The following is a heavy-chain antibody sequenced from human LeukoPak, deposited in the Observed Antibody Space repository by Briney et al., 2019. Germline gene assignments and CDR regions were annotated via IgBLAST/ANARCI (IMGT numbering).Heavy chain of an antibody. CDR3: ARSHTPQYYYDSSGLYY. J-gene: IGHJ4*02. D-gene: IGHD3-22*01. Sequence: SETLSLTCAVYGGSFSGYYWSWIRQPPGKGLEWIGEVNHSGSTNYNPSLKSRVTISVDTSKNQFSLKLSSVTAADTAVYYCARSHTPQYYYDSSGLYYWGQGTLVTVSS. V-gene: IGHV4-34*01. CDR1: GGSFSGYY. CDR2: VNHSGST.